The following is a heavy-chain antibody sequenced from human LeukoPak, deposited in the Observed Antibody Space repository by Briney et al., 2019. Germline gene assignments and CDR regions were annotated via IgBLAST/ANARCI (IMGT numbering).Heavy chain of an antibody. CDR2: ISAYNGNT. D-gene: IGHD2-8*01. V-gene: IGHV1-18*01. CDR1: GYTFTNYG. J-gene: IGHJ3*02. Sequence: ASVKVSCKASGYTFTNYGISWVRQAPGQGLEWMGWISAYNGNTNYAQKFQGRITMTTDTSTSTAYMELSSLRSEDTAVYYCARGEVWRAFDIWGQGTMVTVSS. CDR3: ARGEVWRAFDI.